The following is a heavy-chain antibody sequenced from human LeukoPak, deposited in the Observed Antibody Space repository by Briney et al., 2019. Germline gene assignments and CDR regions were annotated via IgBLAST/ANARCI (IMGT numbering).Heavy chain of an antibody. CDR2: IYYSGST. Sequence: PSETLSLTCTVSGGSISGDHWNWIRQPPGKGLEWIGYIYYSGSTNYNPSLKSRVTISVDTSKNQFSLKLSSVTAADTAVYYCARHGTSGTNLNWFDPWGQGTLVTVSS. V-gene: IGHV4-59*01. D-gene: IGHD1-1*01. J-gene: IGHJ5*02. CDR3: ARHGTSGTNLNWFDP. CDR1: GGSISGDH.